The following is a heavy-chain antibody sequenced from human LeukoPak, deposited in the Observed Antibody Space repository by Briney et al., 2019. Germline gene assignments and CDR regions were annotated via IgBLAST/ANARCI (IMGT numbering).Heavy chain of an antibody. V-gene: IGHV4-4*07. D-gene: IGHD2-2*01. CDR1: GGSISSYY. CDR3: ARGLYCSSTSCASQDWFDH. J-gene: IGHJ5*02. Sequence: SETLSLTCTVSGGSISSYYWSWIRQPAGKGLEWIGRIYTSGSTNYNPSLKSRVTMSVDTSKNQLSLKLSSVTAADTAVYYCARGLYCSSTSCASQDWFDHWGQGTLVTVSS. CDR2: IYTSGST.